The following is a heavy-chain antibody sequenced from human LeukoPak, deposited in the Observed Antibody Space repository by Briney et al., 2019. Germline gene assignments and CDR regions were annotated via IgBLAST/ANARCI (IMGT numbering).Heavy chain of an antibody. J-gene: IGHJ3*02. CDR3: ARVVGATPGDAFDI. Sequence: GGSLRLSCTASGFTFSGSAMHWVRQASGKGLEWVSYISSSGSTIYYADSVKGRFTISRDNAKNSLYLQMNSLRAEDTAVYYCARVVGATPGDAFDIWGQGTMVTVSS. CDR1: GFTFSGSA. D-gene: IGHD1-26*01. V-gene: IGHV3-48*03. CDR2: ISSSGSTI.